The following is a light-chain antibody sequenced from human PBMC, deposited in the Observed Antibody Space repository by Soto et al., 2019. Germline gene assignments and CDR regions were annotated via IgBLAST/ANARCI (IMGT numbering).Light chain of an antibody. J-gene: IGLJ2*01. CDR1: SRDVGGYNY. Sequence: QAVVTQPASVSGSPGQSITISCTGTSRDVGGYNYVSWHQQHPGKAPKVIITEVSNRPSGVSNRFSGSKSGNTASLTISGLQAEDEADYYCSSYISSSTFVVFGGGTKLT. CDR3: SSYISSSTFVV. V-gene: IGLV2-14*01. CDR2: EVS.